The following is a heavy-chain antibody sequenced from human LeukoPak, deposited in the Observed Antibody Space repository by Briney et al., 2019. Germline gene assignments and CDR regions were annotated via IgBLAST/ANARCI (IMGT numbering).Heavy chain of an antibody. V-gene: IGHV4-4*07. CDR3: ARGARYYDSSGYYYIGFDY. CDR1: GGSISSYY. J-gene: IGHJ4*02. Sequence: SETLSLTCTVSGGSISSYYWSWIRQPAGKGLEWIGRIYTSGSTNYNPSLKSRVTMSVDTSKNQFSLKLSSVTAADTAVYYCARGARYYDSSGYYYIGFDYWGQGTLVTVSS. CDR2: IYTSGST. D-gene: IGHD3-22*01.